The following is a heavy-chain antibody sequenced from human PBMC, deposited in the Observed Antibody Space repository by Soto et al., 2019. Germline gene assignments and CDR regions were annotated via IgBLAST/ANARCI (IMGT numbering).Heavy chain of an antibody. CDR1: GGTFSSYA. J-gene: IGHJ6*02. D-gene: IGHD5-12*01. CDR2: IIPIFGTA. V-gene: IGHV1-69*13. Sequence: SVKVSCKASGGTFSSYAISWVRQAPGQGLEWMGGIIPIFGTANYAQKFQGRVTITADESTSTAYMELSSLRSEDTAGYYCARGTDGYKLNYGMDVWGQGTTVTVSS. CDR3: ARGTDGYKLNYGMDV.